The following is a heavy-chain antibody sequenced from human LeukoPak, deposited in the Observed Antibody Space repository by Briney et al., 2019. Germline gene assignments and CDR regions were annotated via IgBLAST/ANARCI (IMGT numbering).Heavy chain of an antibody. CDR1: GFTFSSYW. J-gene: IGHJ4*02. CDR2: IKQDGSEK. D-gene: IGHD5-18*01. CDR3: ATDTAMVTNPLDY. V-gene: IGHV3-7*04. Sequence: WGSLRLSCAASGFTFSSYWMSRVRQAPGKGLEWVANIKQDGSEKYYVDSVKGRFTISRDNAKNSLYLQMNSLRAEDTAVYYCATDTAMVTNPLDYWGQGTLVTVSS.